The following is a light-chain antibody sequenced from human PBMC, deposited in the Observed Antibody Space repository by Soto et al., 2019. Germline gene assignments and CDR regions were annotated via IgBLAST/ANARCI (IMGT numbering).Light chain of an antibody. V-gene: IGKV3-15*01. J-gene: IGKJ1*01. CDR1: QSVSSS. CDR2: DAA. Sequence: EIVLTQSPATLSESPGERATLSCRASQSVSSSLAWYQQKPGQAPRLLIYDAATRAAGTPARFSGSGSGTDFTLTISSLQSEDSAVYYCQQHNSWPWTFGQGTKVDIK. CDR3: QQHNSWPWT.